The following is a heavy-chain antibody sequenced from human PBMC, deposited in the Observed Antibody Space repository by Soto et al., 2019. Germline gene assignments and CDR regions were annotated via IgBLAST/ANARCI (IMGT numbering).Heavy chain of an antibody. CDR2: IIPIFGTA. Sequence: GASVKVSCKASGVTFSSYAISWVRQAPGQGLEWMGGIIPIFGTANYAQKFQGRVTITADESTSTAYMELSSLRSEDTAVYYCARSYGDLYYYYYGMDVWGQGTTVTVSS. CDR3: ARSYGDLYYYYYGMDV. CDR1: GVTFSSYA. D-gene: IGHD4-17*01. V-gene: IGHV1-69*13. J-gene: IGHJ6*02.